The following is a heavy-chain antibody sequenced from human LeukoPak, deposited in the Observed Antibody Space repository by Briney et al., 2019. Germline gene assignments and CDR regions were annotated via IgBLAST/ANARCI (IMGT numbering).Heavy chain of an antibody. CDR3: AKVSRMITFGGVYDY. Sequence: GGSLRLSCAASGFTFSSYAMSWVRQAPGKGLEWVSVISGSGGSTYFADSVKGRFTISRDNSKNTLYLQMNSLRAEDTAVYYCAKVSRMITFGGVYDYWGQGTLVTVSS. D-gene: IGHD3-16*01. J-gene: IGHJ4*02. V-gene: IGHV3-23*01. CDR2: ISGSGGST. CDR1: GFTFSSYA.